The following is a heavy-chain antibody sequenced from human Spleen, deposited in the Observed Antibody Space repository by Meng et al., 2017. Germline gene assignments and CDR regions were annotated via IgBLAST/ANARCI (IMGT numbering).Heavy chain of an antibody. Sequence: GSLRLSCSVSGDSISNYYWNWLRQPAGKRLEWIGRTYVGGSTDYNPSLRSRVTVSVDTSKNRISLRLASVTAADTAVYFCARGSAGDYYFDSWGQGTLVTVSS. J-gene: IGHJ4*02. CDR3: ARGSAGDYYFDS. V-gene: IGHV4-4*07. CDR1: GDSISNYY. CDR2: TYVGGST. D-gene: IGHD4-17*01.